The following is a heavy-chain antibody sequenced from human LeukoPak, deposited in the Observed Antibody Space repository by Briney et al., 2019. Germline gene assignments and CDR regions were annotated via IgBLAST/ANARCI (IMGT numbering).Heavy chain of an antibody. Sequence: GGPLRLSCTASGFNYSDLYMIWIRQAAGEGLEWVSYISNGGWSIYYADSVKGRFTMSRDNAKDSLYLQMNSLRAEDTAIYYCARDKRRFDLWGQGTLVTVSS. V-gene: IGHV3-11*01. CDR2: ISNGGWSI. CDR3: ARDKRRFDL. CDR1: GFNYSDLY. J-gene: IGHJ5*02.